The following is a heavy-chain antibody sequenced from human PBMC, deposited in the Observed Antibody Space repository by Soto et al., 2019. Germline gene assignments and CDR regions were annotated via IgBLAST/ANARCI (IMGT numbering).Heavy chain of an antibody. CDR1: GGSISSYY. J-gene: IGHJ4*02. Sequence: KPSETLSLTCTVSGGSISSYYWSWSRQPPGKGLEWIGYIYYSGSTNYNPSLKNRVTISVDTSKNHLSLKLSSVTAADTAVYYCERLACSFDGSGYFAYFDYWGQGTLVTVSS. D-gene: IGHD3-22*01. V-gene: IGHV4-59*01. CDR2: IYYSGST. CDR3: ERLACSFDGSGYFAYFDY.